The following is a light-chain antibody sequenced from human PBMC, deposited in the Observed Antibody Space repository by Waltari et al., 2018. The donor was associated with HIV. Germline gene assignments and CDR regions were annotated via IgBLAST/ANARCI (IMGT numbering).Light chain of an antibody. CDR2: GAS. V-gene: IGKV1D-12*01. CDR3: QQTNSFPIT. Sequence: DIQMTQFPSSVSASVGDRVTMTCRATQGIANWVAWYQQEPGKAPKLLIHGASILQGGVPSRFSGCGSGTFFTLTINSLQPEDFATYFCQQTNSFPITFGQGTRLDTK. CDR1: QGIANW. J-gene: IGKJ5*01.